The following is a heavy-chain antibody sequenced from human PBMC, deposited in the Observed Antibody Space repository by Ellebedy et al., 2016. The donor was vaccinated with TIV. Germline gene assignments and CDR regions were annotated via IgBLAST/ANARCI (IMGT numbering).Heavy chain of an antibody. D-gene: IGHD6-19*01. V-gene: IGHV3-23*01. CDR1: GFTFSTYA. J-gene: IGHJ4*02. CDR3: AKAGYSSAWYLVFDY. CDR2: IIGSGGST. Sequence: GESLKISCAASGFTFSTYAMNWLRQAPGKGLEWVSSIIGSGGSTLYADSVKGRFTISRDNSKNMVYLQMNSLRVEDTAVYYCAKAGYSSAWYLVFDYWGQGTLGTVSS.